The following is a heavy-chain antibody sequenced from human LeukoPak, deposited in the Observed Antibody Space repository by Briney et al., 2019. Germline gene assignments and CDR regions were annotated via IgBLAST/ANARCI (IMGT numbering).Heavy chain of an antibody. CDR2: IKHNGGEK. V-gene: IGHV3-7*01. Sequence: GGSLRLSCVASGFTFTDYFMSWARQAPGKGLEWVASIKHNGGEKYYVDSVKGRFTISRDNAKNSLYLEMSSLRVEDTAVYYCARDRGWRSSGYYLYHFDYWGQGTLVTFAS. D-gene: IGHD3-22*01. CDR3: ARDRGWRSSGYYLYHFDY. J-gene: IGHJ4*02. CDR1: GFTFTDYF.